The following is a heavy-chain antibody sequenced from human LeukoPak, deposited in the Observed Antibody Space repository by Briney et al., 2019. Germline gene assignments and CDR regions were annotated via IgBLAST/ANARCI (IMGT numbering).Heavy chain of an antibody. D-gene: IGHD5/OR15-5a*01. CDR3: AGHLRWWDY. CDR1: GGSFSGYY. J-gene: IGHJ4*02. Sequence: SETLSLTCAVYGGSFSGYYWSWIRQPPGKGLEWIGEINHSGSTNYNPSLKSRVTISVDTSKNQFSLKLSSVTAADTAVYYCAGHLRWWDYWGQGTLVTVSS. CDR2: INHSGST. V-gene: IGHV4-34*01.